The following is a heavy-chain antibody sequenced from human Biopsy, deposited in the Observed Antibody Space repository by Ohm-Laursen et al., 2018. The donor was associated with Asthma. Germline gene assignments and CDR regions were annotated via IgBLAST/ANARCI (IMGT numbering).Heavy chain of an antibody. CDR3: ARVRGAFYESSVKNAFDV. V-gene: IGHV4-59*07. D-gene: IGHD3-22*01. Sequence: SDTLSLTCTVSGGSIGIYYWGWIRQPPGKGLEYIGYTHYSGTTNTDPFLTGRVTMSVDTSKNQFSLKVTSVTAADTAVYFCARVRGAFYESSVKNAFDVWGQGTMVTVSS. J-gene: IGHJ3*01. CDR2: THYSGTT. CDR1: GGSIGIYY.